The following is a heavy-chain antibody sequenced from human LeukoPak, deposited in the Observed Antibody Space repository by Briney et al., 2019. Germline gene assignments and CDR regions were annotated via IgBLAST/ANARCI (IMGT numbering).Heavy chain of an antibody. CDR3: ARVMTDIVVVPAVMEGSFTI. V-gene: IGHV4-59*01. D-gene: IGHD2-2*01. CDR2: IYSRGST. CDR1: GVSITSYY. Sequence: SGTLSLTCTVSGVSITSYYWSWIRQPPGKGLEWIGHIYSRGSTNYNPSLKSRVTISVDTSKNQFSLKLRSVTAADTAVYYCARVMTDIVVVPAVMEGSFTIWGRGTLVTVSS. J-gene: IGHJ3*02.